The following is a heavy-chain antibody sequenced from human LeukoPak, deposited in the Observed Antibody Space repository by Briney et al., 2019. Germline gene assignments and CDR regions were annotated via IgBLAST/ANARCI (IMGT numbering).Heavy chain of an antibody. CDR3: ARSIGAFDI. V-gene: IGHV4-59*01. D-gene: IGHD2-15*01. Sequence: NPSETLSLTCTVSGGSISSYYWSWIRQPPGKGLEWIGYIYYSGSTNYNPSLKSRVTISVDTSKNQFSLKLSSVTAADTAVYYCARSIGAFDIWGQGTMVTVSS. CDR2: IYYSGST. J-gene: IGHJ3*02. CDR1: GGSISSYY.